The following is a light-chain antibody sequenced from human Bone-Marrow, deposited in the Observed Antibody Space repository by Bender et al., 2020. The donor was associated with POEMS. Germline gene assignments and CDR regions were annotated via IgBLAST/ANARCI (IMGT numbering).Light chain of an antibody. CDR3: SAWDGILNGWV. Sequence: QSVLTQPPSASGTPGQRVTISCSGSSSNIGGNAVNWWQQHPGTAPKLLIYGNDQQPSGVPSRFSGSKSGASASLAISGLHSEDEADYFCSAWDGILNGWVFGGGTELTVL. J-gene: IGLJ3*02. CDR1: SSNIGGNA. V-gene: IGLV1-44*01. CDR2: GND.